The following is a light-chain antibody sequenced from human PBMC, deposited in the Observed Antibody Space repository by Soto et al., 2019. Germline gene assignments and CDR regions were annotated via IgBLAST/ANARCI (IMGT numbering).Light chain of an antibody. Sequence: QSALTRPPSASGTPGQRVTISCSGSSSNIGSNTVNWYQQLPGTAPKLLIYSNNQRPSGVPDRFSGSKSGTSASLAISGLQSEDEADYYCAAWDDSLNGPDVVFGGGTKVTVL. V-gene: IGLV1-44*01. J-gene: IGLJ2*01. CDR2: SNN. CDR1: SSNIGSNT. CDR3: AAWDDSLNGPDVV.